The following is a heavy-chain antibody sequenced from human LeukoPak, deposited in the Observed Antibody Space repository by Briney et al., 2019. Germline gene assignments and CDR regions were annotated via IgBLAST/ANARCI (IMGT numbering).Heavy chain of an antibody. V-gene: IGHV3-23*01. Sequence: GGSLRLSCAASGFPFNFFALNWVRQAPGKGLEWVSAISGSGGTTYHADSVRGRFTISRDNSKNTLYLQMNSLRAEDTAVYYCAKVYGDYPYYYYAMDVWGQGTTVTVSS. D-gene: IGHD4-17*01. CDR3: AKVYGDYPYYYYAMDV. CDR1: GFPFNFFA. CDR2: ISGSGGTT. J-gene: IGHJ6*02.